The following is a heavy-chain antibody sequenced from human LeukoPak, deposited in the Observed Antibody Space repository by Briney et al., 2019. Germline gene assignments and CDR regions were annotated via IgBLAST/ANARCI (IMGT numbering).Heavy chain of an antibody. D-gene: IGHD3-3*01. V-gene: IGHV4-59*01. CDR3: ARVRFLEYLSSYYFDY. J-gene: IGHJ4*02. CDR2: IYYSGST. CDR1: GGSINNYY. Sequence: SETLSLTCTVSGGSINNYYWSWIRQPPGKGLEWIGYIYYSGSTNYNPSLKSRVTISVDTSKNQFSLKLSSVTAADTAVYYCARVRFLEYLSSYYFDYWGQGTLVTVSS.